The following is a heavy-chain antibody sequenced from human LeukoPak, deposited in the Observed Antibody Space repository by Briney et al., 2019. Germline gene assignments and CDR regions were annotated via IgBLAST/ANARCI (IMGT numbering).Heavy chain of an antibody. V-gene: IGHV4-39*01. CDR2: IYYSGST. Sequence: SETLSLTCTVSGGSVSSYYWGWIRQPPGKGLEWIGSIYYSGSTYYNPSLKSRVTISVDTSKNQFSLKLSSVTAADTAVYYCARRAKIAAALHNRFDPWGQGTLVTVSS. CDR1: GGSVSSYY. CDR3: ARRAKIAAALHNRFDP. J-gene: IGHJ5*02. D-gene: IGHD6-13*01.